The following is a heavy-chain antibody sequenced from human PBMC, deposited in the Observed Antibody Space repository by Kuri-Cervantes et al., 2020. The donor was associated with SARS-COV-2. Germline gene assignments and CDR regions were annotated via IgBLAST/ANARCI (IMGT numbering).Heavy chain of an antibody. V-gene: IGHV1-2*02. CDR2: IIPNSGGT. Sequence: ASVKVSCKASGYTFTGYYMHWVRQAPGQGLEWMGWIIPNSGGTNYAQKFQGRVTMTRDTSISTAYMELSRLRSDDTAVYYCARGREPGPSNWFDPWGQGTLVTVSS. J-gene: IGHJ5*02. CDR1: GYTFTGYY. D-gene: IGHD1-26*01. CDR3: ARGREPGPSNWFDP.